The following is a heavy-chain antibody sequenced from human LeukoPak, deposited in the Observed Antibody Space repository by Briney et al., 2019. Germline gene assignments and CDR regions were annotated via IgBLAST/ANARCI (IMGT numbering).Heavy chain of an antibody. Sequence: PGGALKLSCAASGFTFSGSAMHWVRQASGKGLEWVGRIRSKANSEATTYAASVKGRFTISRDDSKNMAYLQMNSLKTEDTAVYYCTRHGQADDYSNYYYMDVWGKGTTVTVSS. CDR1: GFTFSGSA. J-gene: IGHJ6*03. D-gene: IGHD4-11*01. CDR2: IRSKANSEAT. V-gene: IGHV3-73*01. CDR3: TRHGQADDYSNYYYMDV.